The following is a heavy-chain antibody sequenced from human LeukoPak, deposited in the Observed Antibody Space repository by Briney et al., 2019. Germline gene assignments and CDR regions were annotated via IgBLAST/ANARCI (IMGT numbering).Heavy chain of an antibody. Sequence: GGSLRLSCAASGFTVSSNYMTWVRQTPGQGLEWVSVIYSGGDTYYADSVKGRFTISRDNSRNTLYLQMNSLRAEDTAVYYCARVRFSGTYSEAFDIWGQGTMVTVSS. CDR1: GFTVSSNY. V-gene: IGHV3-53*01. D-gene: IGHD1-26*01. J-gene: IGHJ3*02. CDR3: ARVRFSGTYSEAFDI. CDR2: IYSGGDT.